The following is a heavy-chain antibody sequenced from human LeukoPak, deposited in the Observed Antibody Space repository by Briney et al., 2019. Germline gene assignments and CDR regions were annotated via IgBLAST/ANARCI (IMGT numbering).Heavy chain of an antibody. CDR2: IYYSGST. J-gene: IGHJ4*02. Sequence: SETLSLTCTVSGGSISSGGYYWSWIRQHPGKGLEWIGYIYYSGSTNYNPSLKSRVTISVDTSKNQFSLKLSSVTAADTAVYYCASIPDCTNGVCYVTTFDYWGQGTLVTVSS. CDR3: ASIPDCTNGVCYVTTFDY. V-gene: IGHV4-31*03. D-gene: IGHD2-8*01. CDR1: GGSISSGGYY.